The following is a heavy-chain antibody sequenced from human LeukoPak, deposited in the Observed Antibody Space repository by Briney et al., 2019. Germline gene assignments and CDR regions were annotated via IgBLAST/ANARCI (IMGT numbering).Heavy chain of an antibody. J-gene: IGHJ4*02. CDR2: ISATGSYI. D-gene: IGHD6-6*01. V-gene: IGHV3-21*06. CDR1: GFTFTNYN. CDR3: ATGGYSRSSEY. Sequence: PGGSLRLSCAASGFTFTNYNMNWVRQAPGKGLEWVSSISATGSYIYYAYSVTGRFTISRDNAKNSVYLHMSRLSAAHTAVFYCATGGYSRSSEYWGQGTLVTVSS.